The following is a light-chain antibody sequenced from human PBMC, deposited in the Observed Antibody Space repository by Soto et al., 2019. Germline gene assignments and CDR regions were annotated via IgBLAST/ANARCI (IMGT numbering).Light chain of an antibody. CDR1: SSDVGRYNY. J-gene: IGLJ2*01. CDR2: DVT. Sequence: QSVLTQPASVSGSPGQSITISCTGTSSDVGRYNYVSWYQQYPGKAPKLMIFDVTGRPSGVSNRFSGSKSGSTASLTISGLQAEDEADYYCSSYTSSTPVVFGGGTKVTVL. V-gene: IGLV2-14*01. CDR3: SSYTSSTPVV.